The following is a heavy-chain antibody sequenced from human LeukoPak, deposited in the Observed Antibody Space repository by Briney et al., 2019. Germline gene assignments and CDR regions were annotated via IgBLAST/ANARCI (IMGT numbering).Heavy chain of an antibody. J-gene: IGHJ3*01. Sequence: GESLKISCKVSGYSFTSYCIGWVRQMPGKGLEWMGIIYPGDSGPTYSPSFQGQVTISVDKSINTAYLQWSSLQPSDTAMYYCGMSGDRVPLQDYVFDVWGQGTMVTVST. CDR1: GYSFTSYC. D-gene: IGHD1-26*01. CDR3: GMSGDRVPLQDYVFDV. CDR2: IYPGDSGP. V-gene: IGHV5-51*01.